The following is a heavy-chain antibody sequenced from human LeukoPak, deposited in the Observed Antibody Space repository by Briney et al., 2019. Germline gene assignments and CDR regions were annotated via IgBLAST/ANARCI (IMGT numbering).Heavy chain of an antibody. D-gene: IGHD2/OR15-2a*01. J-gene: IGHJ6*02. CDR2: ISPVSSYT. CDR1: GFSFNSYT. V-gene: IGHV3-21*01. CDR3: VRDVSRRIGMDV. Sequence: RSGGSLRLSCLASGFSFNSYTMNWVREAPGKGLVWVSTISPVSSYTWYAESVKGRLTISRDNPKNSLYLQMDSLRAEDTAVYYCVRDVSRRIGMDVWGQGTTVTVSS.